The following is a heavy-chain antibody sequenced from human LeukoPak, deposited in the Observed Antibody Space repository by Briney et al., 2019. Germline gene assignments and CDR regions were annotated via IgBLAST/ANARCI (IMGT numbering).Heavy chain of an antibody. D-gene: IGHD1-1*01. CDR3: ARVPGGALNWFDP. J-gene: IGHJ5*02. CDR1: GGSISSSSYY. CDR2: IYYSGST. V-gene: IGHV4-39*01. Sequence: SETLSLTCTVSGGSISSSSYYWGWIRQRPGKGLEWIGTIYYSGSTYYNPSLKSRVTISVDTSKNQCSLRLTSVTATDTAVYYCARVPGGALNWFDPWGQGTLVTVSS.